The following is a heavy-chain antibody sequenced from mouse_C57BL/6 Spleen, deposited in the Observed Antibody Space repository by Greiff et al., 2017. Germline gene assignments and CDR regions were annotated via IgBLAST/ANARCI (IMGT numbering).Heavy chain of an antibody. CDR3: ARVRAYSSYYYAMGY. CDR2: IYPGSGNT. CDR1: GYTFTDYY. V-gene: IGHV1-76*01. D-gene: IGHD2-10*01. J-gene: IGHJ4*01. Sequence: VQLQQSGAELVRPGASVKLSCKASGYTFTDYYINWVKQRPGQGLEWIARIYPGSGNTYYNEKFKGKATLTAEKSSSTAFMQLSSLTSEDSAVYFCARVRAYSSYYYAMGYWGQGTTVTVSS.